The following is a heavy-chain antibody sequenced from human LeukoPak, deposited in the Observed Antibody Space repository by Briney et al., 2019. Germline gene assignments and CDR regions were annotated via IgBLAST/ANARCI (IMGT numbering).Heavy chain of an antibody. Sequence: SETLSLTCAVYGGSFSGYYWSWIRQPPGKGLEWIGEINHSGSTNYNPSLKSRVTISVDTSKNRFSLKLSSVTAADTAVYYCARGGGYSYGYGYYFDYWGQGTLVTVSS. V-gene: IGHV4-34*01. J-gene: IGHJ4*02. CDR2: INHSGST. CDR3: ARGGGYSYGYGYYFDY. D-gene: IGHD5-18*01. CDR1: GGSFSGYY.